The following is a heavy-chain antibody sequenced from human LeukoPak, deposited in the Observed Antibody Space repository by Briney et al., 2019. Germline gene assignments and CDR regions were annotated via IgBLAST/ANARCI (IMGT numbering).Heavy chain of an antibody. CDR3: ARAYYYGSGSFTQHFPDDNYYYYMDV. CDR1: GGTFSSYA. J-gene: IGHJ6*03. D-gene: IGHD3-10*01. V-gene: IGHV1-69*05. Sequence: ASVKVSCKASGGTFSSYAISWVRHAPGQGLEWMGGIIPIFGTANYAQKFQGRVTITTDESTSTAYMELSSLRSEDTAVYYCARAYYYGSGSFTQHFPDDNYYYYMDVWGKGTTVTVSS. CDR2: IIPIFGTA.